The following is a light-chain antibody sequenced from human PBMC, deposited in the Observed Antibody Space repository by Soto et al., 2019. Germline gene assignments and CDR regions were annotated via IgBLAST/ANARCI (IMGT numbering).Light chain of an antibody. CDR1: QDISNY. Sequence: DIQMTQSPSSLSASVGDRVTITCQASQDISNYLSWYQRKPRKAPNPLIYDASDSEKXXXXXXSGSGSGTDFTLTIITLQPEDFATYYCQQYDSLPITFGQGTRLEIK. CDR3: QQYDSLPIT. CDR2: DAS. J-gene: IGKJ5*01. V-gene: IGKV1-33*01.